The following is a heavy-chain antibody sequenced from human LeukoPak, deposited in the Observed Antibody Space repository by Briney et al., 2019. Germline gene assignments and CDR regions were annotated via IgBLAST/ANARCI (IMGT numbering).Heavy chain of an antibody. CDR2: ISSSSSYI. D-gene: IGHD1-1*01. J-gene: IGHJ4*02. CDR1: GFTSSSYS. CDR3: ARAGPNVYFDY. V-gene: IGHV3-21*01. Sequence: GGSLRLSCAASGFTSSSYSMNWVRQAPGKGLEWVSSISSSSSYIYYADSVKGRFTISRDNAKNSLYLQMNSLRAEDTAAYYCARAGPNVYFDYWGQGTLVTVSS.